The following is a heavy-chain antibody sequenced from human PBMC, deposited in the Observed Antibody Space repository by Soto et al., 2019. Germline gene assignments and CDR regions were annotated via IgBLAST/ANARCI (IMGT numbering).Heavy chain of an antibody. CDR2: IGSAGDT. CDR1: GITFGSFD. J-gene: IGHJ6*01. Sequence: VGSLRLSCVSSGITFGSFDFHCVRDGRGKCLEWVSTIGSAGDTYYSASVRGRFTVSRENAKNSLYLQMNGVRAGDTAVYFCARGQLTFYYYGMEVWGQRTMVTVSS. V-gene: IGHV3-13*01. CDR3: ARGQLTFYYYGMEV. D-gene: IGHD5-18*01.